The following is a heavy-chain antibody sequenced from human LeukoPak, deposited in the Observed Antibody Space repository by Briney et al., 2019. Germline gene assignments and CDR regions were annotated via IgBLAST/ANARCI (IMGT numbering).Heavy chain of an antibody. Sequence: PGGSLRLSCEASGFTFSGFGMHWVRQAPGKGLEYVSAISSNGGSTYYADSVKGRFTISRGNSKNTLYLQMSSLRAEDTAVYYCVKDRYYYDSSGPLFDYWGQGTLVTVSS. V-gene: IGHV3-64D*06. CDR1: GFTFSGFG. D-gene: IGHD3-22*01. J-gene: IGHJ4*02. CDR3: VKDRYYYDSSGPLFDY. CDR2: ISSNGGST.